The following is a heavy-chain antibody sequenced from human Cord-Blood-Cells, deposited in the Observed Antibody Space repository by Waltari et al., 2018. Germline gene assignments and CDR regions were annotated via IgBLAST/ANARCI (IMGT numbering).Heavy chain of an antibody. J-gene: IGHJ5*02. Sequence: QVQLVQSGAAVKKPGSPVKVSCKASGGTFSRYAIRWVRQAPGQGLEWMGGIIPIFGTANYAQKFQGRVTITADESTSTAYMELSSLRSEDTAVYYCARVPGTTKFDPWGQGTLVTVSS. CDR3: ARVPGTTKFDP. D-gene: IGHD1-7*01. CDR1: GGTFSRYA. CDR2: IIPIFGTA. V-gene: IGHV1-69*01.